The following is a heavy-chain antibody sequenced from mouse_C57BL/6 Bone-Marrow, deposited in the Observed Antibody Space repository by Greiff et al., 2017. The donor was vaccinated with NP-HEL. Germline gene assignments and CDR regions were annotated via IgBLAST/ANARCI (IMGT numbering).Heavy chain of an antibody. CDR1: GYTFTSYG. CDR3: ARSFPYYGSPYWYFDV. D-gene: IGHD1-1*01. Sequence: QVHVKQSGAELARPGASVKLSCKASGYTFTSYGISWVKQRTGQGLEWIGEIYPRSGNTYYNEKFKGKATLTADKSSSTAYMELRSLTSEDSAVYFCARSFPYYGSPYWYFDVWGTGTTVTVSS. CDR2: IYPRSGNT. J-gene: IGHJ1*03. V-gene: IGHV1-81*01.